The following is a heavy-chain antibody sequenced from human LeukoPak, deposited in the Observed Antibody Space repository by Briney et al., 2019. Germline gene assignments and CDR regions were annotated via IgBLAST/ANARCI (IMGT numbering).Heavy chain of an antibody. CDR1: GASISTYS. CDR3: ARVLRAASWRSYDY. D-gene: IGHD5-18*01. V-gene: IGHV4-59*01. J-gene: IGHJ4*02. CDR2: ILYSGSI. Sequence: SETLSLTCTVSGASISTYSWTWIRQTPGNGLEWIGYILYSGSINYNPSLKSRVTISVDTSKNQFSLKMSSVTAADTAVYYCARVLRAASWRSYDYWGQGSLVTVSS.